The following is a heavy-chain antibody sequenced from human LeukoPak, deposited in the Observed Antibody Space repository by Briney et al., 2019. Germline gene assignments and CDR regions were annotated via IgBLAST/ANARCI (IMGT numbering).Heavy chain of an antibody. V-gene: IGHV4-4*07. Sequence: SETLSLTCTVSGGSISSYYWSWIRQPAGKGLEWIGRISTSGSTNYNPSLKSRVTMSVDTSKSQFSLKLSSVTAADTAVYYCAGTYKYYYGSGTYYTFDPWGQGTLVTVSS. CDR2: ISTSGST. CDR1: GGSISSYY. D-gene: IGHD3-10*01. J-gene: IGHJ5*02. CDR3: AGTYKYYYGSGTYYTFDP.